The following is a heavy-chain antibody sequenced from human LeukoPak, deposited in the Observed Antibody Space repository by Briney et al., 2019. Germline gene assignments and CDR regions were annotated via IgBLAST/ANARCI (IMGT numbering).Heavy chain of an antibody. V-gene: IGHV3-30-3*01. CDR2: ISYDGSNK. J-gene: IGHJ3*02. Sequence: PGGSLRLSCAASGFTFSSYTMHWVRQAPGKGLEWVAVISYDGSNKYYADSVKGRFTISRDNSKNTLYLQMNSLRAENTAVHYCAREGIAAAGDAFDIWGQGTMVTVSS. D-gene: IGHD6-13*01. CDR3: AREGIAAAGDAFDI. CDR1: GFTFSSYT.